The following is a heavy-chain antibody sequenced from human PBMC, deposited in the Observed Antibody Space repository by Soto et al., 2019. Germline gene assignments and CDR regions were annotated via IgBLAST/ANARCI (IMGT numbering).Heavy chain of an antibody. J-gene: IGHJ6*03. CDR2: INHSGST. V-gene: IGHV4-34*01. Sequence: SETLSLTCAVYGGSFSGYYWSWIRQPPGKGLEWIGEINHSGSTNYNPSLKSRVTISVDTSKNQFSLKLSSVTAADTAVYYCARGPPLKMTTVTTAYYYYMDVWGTGTTVTVLL. CDR1: GGSFSGYY. D-gene: IGHD4-17*01. CDR3: ARGPPLKMTTVTTAYYYYMDV.